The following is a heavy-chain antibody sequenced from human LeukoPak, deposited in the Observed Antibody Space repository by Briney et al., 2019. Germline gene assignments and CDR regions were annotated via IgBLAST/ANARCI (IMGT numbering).Heavy chain of an antibody. CDR1: GFTFSSYG. CDR2: IWYDGSNK. Sequence: GGSLRLSCAASGFTFSSYGMHWVRQAPGKGLEWVAVIWYDGSNKYYADSVKGRFTISRDNSKNTLYLQMNSLRAEDTAVYYCARDEPGVPNAFDIWGQGTMVTVSS. V-gene: IGHV3-33*01. CDR3: ARDEPGVPNAFDI. D-gene: IGHD3-10*01. J-gene: IGHJ3*02.